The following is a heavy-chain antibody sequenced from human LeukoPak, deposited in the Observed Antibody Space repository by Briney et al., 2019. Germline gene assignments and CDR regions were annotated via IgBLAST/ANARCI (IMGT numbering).Heavy chain of an antibody. CDR2: ITGSGDST. D-gene: IGHD2-15*01. J-gene: IGHJ4*02. CDR3: AKLYCSGSSCYSIDY. V-gene: IGHV3-23*01. Sequence: QPGGSLRLSCAASGFTFSNYAMSWVRQAPGKGLEWASTITGSGDSTYYADSVKGRFTLPRDISKNTLYLQMNSLRGEDTAVYYCAKLYCSGSSCYSIDYWGQGTLVTVSS. CDR1: GFTFSNYA.